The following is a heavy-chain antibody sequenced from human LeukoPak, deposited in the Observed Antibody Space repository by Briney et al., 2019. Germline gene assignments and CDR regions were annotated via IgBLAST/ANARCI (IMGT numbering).Heavy chain of an antibody. J-gene: IGHJ2*01. V-gene: IGHV1-2*02. CDR2: IDPNSGGT. Sequence: ASVKVSCKASGYTFTGNHVHWLRQAPGQGLEWMGWIDPNSGGTKYAQKFQDRVTMTSDTSISTAYMGLSGLRSDDTAVYFCAKEADIVSFDLWGRGTLVTVSS. D-gene: IGHD2-15*01. CDR1: GYTFTGNH. CDR3: AKEADIVSFDL.